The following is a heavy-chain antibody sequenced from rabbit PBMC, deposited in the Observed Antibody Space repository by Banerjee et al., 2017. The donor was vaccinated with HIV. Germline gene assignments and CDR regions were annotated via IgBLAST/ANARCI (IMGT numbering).Heavy chain of an antibody. CDR3: ARDVYRSGWNGDFNL. Sequence: HEQLEESGGDLVKPEGSLTLTCTASGFSFNNKYVMCWVRQAPGKGLEWIACIYTGSGIAYYASWAKGRFTISKTSSTTVTLQMTSLTAADTATYFCARDVYRSGWNGDFNLWGPGTLVTVS. D-gene: IGHD4-1*01. CDR1: GFSFNNKYV. CDR2: IYTGSGIA. V-gene: IGHV1S45*01. J-gene: IGHJ4*01.